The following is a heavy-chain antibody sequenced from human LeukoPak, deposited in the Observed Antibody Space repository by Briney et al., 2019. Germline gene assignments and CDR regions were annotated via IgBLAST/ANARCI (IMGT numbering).Heavy chain of an antibody. CDR3: VRGDYGDYTLFDY. CDR2: ISGSSSTI. J-gene: IGHJ4*02. Sequence: GGSLRLSCAASGFTFSSYSMNWVRQAPGKGLEWVSYISGSSSTIYYADSVKGRFTISRDNSKNTLYLQMNSLRAEDTAVYYCVRGDYGDYTLFDYWGQGTLVTVSS. V-gene: IGHV3-48*01. D-gene: IGHD4-17*01. CDR1: GFTFSSYS.